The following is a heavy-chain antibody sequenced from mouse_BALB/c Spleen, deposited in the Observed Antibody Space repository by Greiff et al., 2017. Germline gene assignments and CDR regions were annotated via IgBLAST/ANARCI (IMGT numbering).Heavy chain of an antibody. CDR1: GYTFTSYW. Sequence: QVQLKQSGAELARPGASVKLSCKASGYTFTSYWMQWVKQRPGQGLEWIGAIYPGDGDTRYTQKFKGKATLTADKSSSTAYMQLSSLASEDSAVYYCARLGIYGSRGYYFDYWGQGTTLTVSS. J-gene: IGHJ2*01. CDR2: IYPGDGDT. D-gene: IGHD1-1*01. V-gene: IGHV1-87*01. CDR3: ARLGIYGSRGYYFDY.